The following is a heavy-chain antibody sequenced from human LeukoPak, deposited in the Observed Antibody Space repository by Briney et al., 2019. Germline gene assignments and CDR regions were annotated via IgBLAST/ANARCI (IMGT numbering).Heavy chain of an antibody. D-gene: IGHD3-22*01. CDR2: IYHSGST. CDR1: GYSISSGHY. J-gene: IGHJ3*02. V-gene: IGHV4-38-2*02. CDR3: AKSNGYGLIDI. Sequence: SETLSLTCTVSGYSISSGHYWAWIRQPPGKGLEWIGSIYHSGSTDYNPALKSRVTISVDTSKNQFSLKVRSVTAADTAVYYCAKSNGYGLIDIWGQGTMVTVSS.